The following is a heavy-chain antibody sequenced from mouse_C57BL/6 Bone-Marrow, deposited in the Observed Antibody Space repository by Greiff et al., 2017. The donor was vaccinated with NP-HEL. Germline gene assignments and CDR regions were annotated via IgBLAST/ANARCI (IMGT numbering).Heavy chain of an antibody. CDR3: ARGTGTPWFAY. J-gene: IGHJ3*01. Sequence: QVHVKQPGAELMKPGASVKLSCKATGYTFTGYWIEWVKQRPGQGLEWIGEILPGSGSTNYNEKFKGKATLTADTSSSTAYMQLSSLTSEDSAVYYCARGTGTPWFAYWGQGTTVTVSA. CDR2: ILPGSGST. D-gene: IGHD4-1*01. V-gene: IGHV1-9*01. CDR1: GYTFTGYW.